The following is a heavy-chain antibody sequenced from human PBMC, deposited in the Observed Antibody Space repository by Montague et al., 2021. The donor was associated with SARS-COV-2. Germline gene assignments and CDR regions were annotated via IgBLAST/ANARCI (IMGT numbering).Heavy chain of an antibody. D-gene: IGHD3-22*01. Sequence: SETLSLTCAVYGGSFSDYSWTWIRQPPGKGLEWIGEINHSGITKYNPTLKSRVTISVDVSKNQFSLKLTSVTAADTAVYYCARGRVDITMMVVVVTGGIYDFDSWGQGTMVTVSS. V-gene: IGHV4-34*01. CDR3: ARGRVDITMMVVVVTGGIYDFDS. J-gene: IGHJ4*02. CDR2: INHSGIT. CDR1: GGSFSDYS.